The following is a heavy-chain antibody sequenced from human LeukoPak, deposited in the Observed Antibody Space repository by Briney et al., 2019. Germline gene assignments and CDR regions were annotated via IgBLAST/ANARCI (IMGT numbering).Heavy chain of an antibody. V-gene: IGHV4-4*02. J-gene: IGHJ3*02. CDR3: ARGVAFDI. CDR2: VYHSGTT. Sequence: GLEWIGEVYHSGTTNYNASLKGRVTISVDKSKNQFSLKLTSVTAADTAVYYCARGVAFDIWGQGTLVTVSS.